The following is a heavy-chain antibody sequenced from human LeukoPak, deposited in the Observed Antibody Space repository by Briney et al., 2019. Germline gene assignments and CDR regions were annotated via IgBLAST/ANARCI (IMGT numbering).Heavy chain of an antibody. Sequence: PGASLRLSCAASGFTLSNYYMSWVRQAPGKGLEWISVIYNGGSTHYADSVKGRFASSRDNSKNTLYLQMNSLRAEDTAVYYCAKDSSGLVTMIVVVTGLDYWGQGTLVTVSS. V-gene: IGHV3-66*01. CDR3: AKDSSGLVTMIVVVTGLDY. CDR1: GFTLSNYY. CDR2: IYNGGST. D-gene: IGHD3-22*01. J-gene: IGHJ4*02.